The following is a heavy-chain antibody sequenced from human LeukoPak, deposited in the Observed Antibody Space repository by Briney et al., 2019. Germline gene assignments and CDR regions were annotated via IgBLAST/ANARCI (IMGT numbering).Heavy chain of an antibody. V-gene: IGHV1-69*04. CDR3: ARNPSPYYYDSSGYL. Sequence: ASVKVSCKASGGTFSSYAISWVRQAPGQGLEWMGRIIPILGIANYAQKFQGRVTITADKSTSTAYMELSSLGSEDTAVYYCARNPSPYYYDSSGYLWGQGTLVTVSS. CDR2: IIPILGIA. D-gene: IGHD3-22*01. J-gene: IGHJ5*02. CDR1: GGTFSSYA.